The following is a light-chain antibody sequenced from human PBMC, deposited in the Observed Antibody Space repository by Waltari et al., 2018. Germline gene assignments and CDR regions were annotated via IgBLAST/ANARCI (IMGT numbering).Light chain of an antibody. Sequence: IVLTQSPDTLSLSPGERATLSCRASQSVSRSSLVWLQQKPGQAPRLVIYGTSNRAPGFPDRFSGSGSGTDFTLTISRLEPEDFAMYYCQQYDGSVLTFGGGTKVEL. J-gene: IGKJ4*01. V-gene: IGKV3-20*01. CDR3: QQYDGSVLT. CDR2: GTS. CDR1: QSVSRSS.